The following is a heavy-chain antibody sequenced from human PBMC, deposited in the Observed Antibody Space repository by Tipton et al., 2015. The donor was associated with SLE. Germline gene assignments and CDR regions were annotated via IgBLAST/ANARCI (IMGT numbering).Heavy chain of an antibody. CDR2: VNPDGSST. J-gene: IGHJ4*02. Sequence: SLRLSCAASGFTFSNSWMHWVRQTPGKGLVWASGVNPDGSSTYYADTVKGRFTISRYNAKNTLHLQMNSLRAEATAVYYCARGIACWGQGTLVTVSS. D-gene: IGHD3-3*02. V-gene: IGHV3-74*01. CDR1: GFTFSNSW. CDR3: ARGIAC.